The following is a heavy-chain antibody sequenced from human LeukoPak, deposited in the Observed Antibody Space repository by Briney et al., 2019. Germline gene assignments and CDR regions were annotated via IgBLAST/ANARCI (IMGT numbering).Heavy chain of an antibody. J-gene: IGHJ4*02. CDR3: AKQLGYCSDGSCYFPY. V-gene: IGHV3-23*01. CDR1: GFIFRSCA. D-gene: IGHD2-15*01. Sequence: GGSLSLFCGACGFIFRSCAMRCVRGAPGEGVEGVSAISNNGGYTSYADSVQGRFTISRDNSKSTLCLQMNSLRAEDTAVYYCAKQLGYCSDGSCYFPYWGQGTLVTVSS. CDR2: ISNNGGYT.